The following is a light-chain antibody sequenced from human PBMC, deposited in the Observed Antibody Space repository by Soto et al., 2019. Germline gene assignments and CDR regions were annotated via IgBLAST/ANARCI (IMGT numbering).Light chain of an antibody. J-gene: IGLJ1*01. CDR3: AAWDDSLSGLYV. Sequence: QSVLTQPPSASGTPGQRVTISCSGSSSNIGSNYVYWYQQLPGTAPKLLIYRNNQRPSGVPDRLSGSKSGTSVSLAISGLRSEDEADYYCAAWDDSLSGLYVFGTGTKLTVL. V-gene: IGLV1-47*01. CDR1: SSNIGSNY. CDR2: RNN.